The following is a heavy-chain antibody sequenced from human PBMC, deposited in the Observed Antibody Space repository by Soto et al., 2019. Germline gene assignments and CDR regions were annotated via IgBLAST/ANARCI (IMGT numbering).Heavy chain of an antibody. CDR2: ISYDGSNK. D-gene: IGHD5-18*01. V-gene: IGHV3-30-3*01. Sequence: PGGSLRLSCAASGFTFSSYAMHWVRQAPGKGLEWVAVISYDGSNKYYADSVKGRFTISRDNSKNTLYLQMNSLRAEDTAVYYCERVYSPRLAYFDYWGQGTLVTVSS. J-gene: IGHJ4*02. CDR3: ERVYSPRLAYFDY. CDR1: GFTFSSYA.